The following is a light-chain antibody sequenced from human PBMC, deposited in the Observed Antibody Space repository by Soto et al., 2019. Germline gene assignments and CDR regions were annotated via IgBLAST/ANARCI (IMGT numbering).Light chain of an antibody. Sequence: DIQMTQSPSTLSASVGDTVTITCRASHSITKWLAWYQKKPGKAPKVLIYQASSLKTGVPSRFSGSGSGTEFTLMISSLQPDDFATYYCQQYNGFPFTFGQGTKLEIK. CDR1: HSITKW. V-gene: IGKV1-5*03. CDR3: QQYNGFPFT. J-gene: IGKJ2*01. CDR2: QAS.